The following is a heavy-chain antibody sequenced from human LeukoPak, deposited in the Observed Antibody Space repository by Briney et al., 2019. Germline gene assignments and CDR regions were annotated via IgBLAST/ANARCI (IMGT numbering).Heavy chain of an antibody. V-gene: IGHV4-4*07. D-gene: IGHD3-22*01. CDR1: GGSISSDY. Sequence: SETLSLTCTVSGGSISSDYWNWIRQPAGKGPEWLGRIYASGSTNYNPSLKSRVTMSIDTSKNQFSLQLTSVPAADTAVYYCARGTYFSDTCYFDYWGQGTLVTVSS. CDR2: IYASGST. CDR3: ARGTYFSDTCYFDY. J-gene: IGHJ4*02.